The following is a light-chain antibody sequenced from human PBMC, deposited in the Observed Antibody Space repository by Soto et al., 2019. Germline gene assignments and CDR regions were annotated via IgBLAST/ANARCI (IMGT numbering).Light chain of an antibody. CDR2: EVT. Sequence: QSVLTQPPSVSGAPGQRVTISCTGSSSNIGADYAVHWYQHLPGAAPKLMIYEVTNRPSGVSNRFSGSKSGNTASLTISGLQAEDEAHYFCSSYTSSTTLVVFGGGTKLTVL. V-gene: IGLV1-40*01. CDR1: SSNIGADYA. CDR3: SSYTSSTTLVV. J-gene: IGLJ3*02.